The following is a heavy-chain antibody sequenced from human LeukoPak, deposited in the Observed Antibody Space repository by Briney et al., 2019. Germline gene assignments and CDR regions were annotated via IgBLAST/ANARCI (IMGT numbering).Heavy chain of an antibody. CDR1: GYTFTGYY. V-gene: IGHV1-2*02. CDR3: ARVRRGGDGYDSAEGAFDI. CDR2: INPNSGGI. D-gene: IGHD5-24*01. Sequence: GASVKVSCKASGYTFTGYYMHWVRQAPGQGLEWMGWINPNSGGINYAQKFQGRVTMTRDTSISTAYMELSRLRSDDTAVYYCARVRRGGDGYDSAEGAFDIWGQGTMFTVSS. J-gene: IGHJ3*02.